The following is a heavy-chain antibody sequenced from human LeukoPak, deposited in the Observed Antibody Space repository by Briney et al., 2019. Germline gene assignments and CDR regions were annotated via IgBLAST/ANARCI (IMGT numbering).Heavy chain of an antibody. CDR3: ARHQPHHTLQLLDAFDI. V-gene: IGHV4-61*02. J-gene: IGHJ3*02. Sequence: TLSLTCTVSGGSISSGSYYWSWIRQPAGKGLEWIGRIYTSGSTNYNPSLMSRVTISVDTSKNQFSLKLSSVTAADTAVYYCARHQPHHTLQLLDAFDIWGQGTMVTVSS. CDR2: IYTSGST. D-gene: IGHD2-2*01. CDR1: GGSISSGSYY.